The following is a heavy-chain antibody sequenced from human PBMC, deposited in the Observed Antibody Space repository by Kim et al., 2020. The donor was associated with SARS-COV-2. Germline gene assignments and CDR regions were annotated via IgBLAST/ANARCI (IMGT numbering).Heavy chain of an antibody. CDR3: ARGNYYGMDV. Sequence: STRHENPVKGRSTISRDNAKNTLYLQMNSLRVEDTAVYYCARGNYYGMDVWGQGTTVTVSS. V-gene: IGHV3-74*01. CDR2: ST. J-gene: IGHJ6*02.